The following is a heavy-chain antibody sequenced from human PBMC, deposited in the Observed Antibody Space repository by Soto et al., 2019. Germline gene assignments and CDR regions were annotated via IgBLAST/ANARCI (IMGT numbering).Heavy chain of an antibody. D-gene: IGHD6-6*01. CDR1: GYSFSNYW. V-gene: IGHV5-51*01. J-gene: IGHJ6*02. Sequence: VESLKISCNGSGYSFSNYWIGWVRQMPGKGLEWMGIIYPGDSETRYSPSFQGQVTISVDKTINTAYLQWSSLKASDTAMYYCARPFGSSYVMDVWGQGTTVTVSS. CDR3: ARPFGSSYVMDV. CDR2: IYPGDSET.